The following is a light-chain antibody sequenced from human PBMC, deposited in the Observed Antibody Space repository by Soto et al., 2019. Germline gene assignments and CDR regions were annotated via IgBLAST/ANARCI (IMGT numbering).Light chain of an antibody. CDR1: QTISNT. Sequence: DIQMTQSPSSLSASVGDRVTITCRASQTISNTLNWYQQRPGKPPNLLIYASSTLQSGVPPRFSGGGSGTEFTLTISSLQPEDFATYYCQQTYSTPFTFGQGTRLVIK. J-gene: IGKJ5*01. CDR3: QQTYSTPFT. CDR2: ASS. V-gene: IGKV1-39*01.